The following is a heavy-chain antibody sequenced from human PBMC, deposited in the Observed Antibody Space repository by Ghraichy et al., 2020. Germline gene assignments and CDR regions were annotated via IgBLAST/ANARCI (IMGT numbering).Heavy chain of an antibody. CDR2: LSPAANII. CDR1: GFSLTDSW. D-gene: IGHD3/OR15-3a*01. J-gene: IGHJ4*02. Sequence: GESLNISCAASGFSLTDSWMYWVRQVPGKGLVWVSHLSPAANIINYVESVRGRFTISRDTAKNTLFLQMDSLRVDDTAIYYCARGEFGLVDWGRGTRVTVSA. CDR3: ARGEFGLVD. V-gene: IGHV3-74*01.